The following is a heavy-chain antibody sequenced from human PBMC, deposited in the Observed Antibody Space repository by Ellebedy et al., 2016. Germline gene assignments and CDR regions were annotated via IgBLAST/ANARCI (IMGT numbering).Heavy chain of an antibody. D-gene: IGHD3-3*01. J-gene: IGHJ4*02. V-gene: IGHV3-30*03. CDR3: ARDLSLEVRKMNYFDY. Sequence: GGSLRLSCAASGFTFSSYGMHWVRQAPGKGLEWVAVISYDGSNKYYADSVKGRFTISRDNSKNTLYLQMNSLRAEDTAVYYCARDLSLEVRKMNYFDYWGQGTLVTVSS. CDR2: ISYDGSNK. CDR1: GFTFSSYG.